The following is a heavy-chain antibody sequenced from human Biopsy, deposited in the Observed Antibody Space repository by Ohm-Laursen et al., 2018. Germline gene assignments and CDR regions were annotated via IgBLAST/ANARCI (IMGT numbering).Heavy chain of an antibody. J-gene: IGHJ4*01. Sequence: SLRLSCSASGFTFSDYYMIWVRQAPGRGLEWVSYISGSGTLIYYRDSVKGRFTISRDSAKNSLYLQMDSLRAEDTALYYCARDYTWNYVGIGYWGHGTLVTVSS. D-gene: IGHD1-7*01. CDR3: ARDYTWNYVGIGY. CDR2: ISGSGTLI. CDR1: GFTFSDYY. V-gene: IGHV3-11*01.